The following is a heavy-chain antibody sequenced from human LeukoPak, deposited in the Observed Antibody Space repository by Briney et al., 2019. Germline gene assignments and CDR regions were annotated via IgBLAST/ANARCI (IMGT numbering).Heavy chain of an antibody. V-gene: IGHV3-43D*04. D-gene: IGHD3-10*01. CDR2: ISWDGGST. Sequence: GGSLRLSCAASGFTFDDYAMHWVRQAPGKGLEWVSLISWDGGSTYYADSVKGRFTISKDNSKNSLYLQMNSLRAEDTALYYCAKDRGWDGSGHDAFDIWGQGTMVTVFS. CDR3: AKDRGWDGSGHDAFDI. CDR1: GFTFDDYA. J-gene: IGHJ3*02.